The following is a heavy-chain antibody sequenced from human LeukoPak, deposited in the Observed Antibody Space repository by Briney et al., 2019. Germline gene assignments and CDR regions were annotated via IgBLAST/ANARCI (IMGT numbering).Heavy chain of an antibody. J-gene: IGHJ4*02. CDR1: RFTFRSPI. CDR2: ISSSSSYI. V-gene: IGHV3-21*01. D-gene: IGHD6-6*01. Sequence: GGALRLFCSASRFTFRSPIMHYVPQAQGKELEKVPSISSSSSYIYYAESVKGRFTISRDNAKHSLFLQMNSLRAEDTAVYYCARGGYSSSSAFDYWGQGTLVTVSS. CDR3: ARGGYSSSSAFDY.